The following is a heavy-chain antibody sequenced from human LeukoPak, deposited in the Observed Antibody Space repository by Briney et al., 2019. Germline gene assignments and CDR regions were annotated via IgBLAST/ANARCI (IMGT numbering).Heavy chain of an antibody. Sequence: GGSLRLSCAASGFTFSSYEMNWVRQAPGKGLEWVSYISSSGSTIYYADSVKGRFTISRDNTKNSLYLQMNSLRAEDTAVYYCARGGNYVSGSYNYWGQGTLATVSS. CDR3: ARGGNYVSGSYNY. J-gene: IGHJ4*02. V-gene: IGHV3-48*03. CDR1: GFTFSSYE. D-gene: IGHD3-10*01. CDR2: ISSSGSTI.